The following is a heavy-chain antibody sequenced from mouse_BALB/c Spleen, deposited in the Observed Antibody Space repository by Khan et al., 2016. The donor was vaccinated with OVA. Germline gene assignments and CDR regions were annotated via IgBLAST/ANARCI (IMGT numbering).Heavy chain of an antibody. CDR3: TRLAYYYDSEGFAY. V-gene: IGHV5-6*01. Sequence: EVHLVESGGDLVKPGGSLKLSCAASGFTFSTYGMSWVRQAPDKRLEWVATVSTGGSYTYYPDSVKGRFTISRENAKNTLYLQISGLRSEDTAMFYCTRLAYYYDSEGFAYWGQGTLVTVSA. CDR1: GFTFSTYG. J-gene: IGHJ3*01. D-gene: IGHD1-1*01. CDR2: VSTGGSYT.